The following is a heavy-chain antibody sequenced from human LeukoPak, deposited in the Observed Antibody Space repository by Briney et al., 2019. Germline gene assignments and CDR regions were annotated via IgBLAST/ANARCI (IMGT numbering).Heavy chain of an antibody. CDR2: IYTSGST. J-gene: IGHJ4*02. D-gene: IGHD2-2*01. V-gene: IGHV4-4*07. Sequence: SETLSLTCTVSGGSISSYYWSWIRQPAGKGLEWIGRIYTSGSTNYNPSLKSRVTMSVDTSKNQFSLKLSSVTAADTAVYYCARGHPIVVVPAAMPHFDYWGQGTLVTVSS. CDR1: GGSISSYY. CDR3: ARGHPIVVVPAAMPHFDY.